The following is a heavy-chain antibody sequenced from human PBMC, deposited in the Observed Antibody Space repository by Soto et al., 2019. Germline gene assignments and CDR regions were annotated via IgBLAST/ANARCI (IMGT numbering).Heavy chain of an antibody. Sequence: QVQLVESGGGVVQPGRSLRLSCAASVFTFSSYGMHWVRQAPGKGLEWVAVIWYDGSNKYYADSVKGRFTISRDNSKNTLYLQMNSLRAEDTAVYYCARDANRITIFGVGVSYFDYWGQGTLVTVSS. V-gene: IGHV3-33*01. J-gene: IGHJ4*02. CDR2: IWYDGSNK. CDR3: ARDANRITIFGVGVSYFDY. D-gene: IGHD3-3*01. CDR1: VFTFSSYG.